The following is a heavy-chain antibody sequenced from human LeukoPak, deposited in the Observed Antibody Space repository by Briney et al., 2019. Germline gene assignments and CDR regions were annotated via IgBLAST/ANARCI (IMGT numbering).Heavy chain of an antibody. CDR2: INPSGGST. CDR3: ARGSTVTTPWWYFDL. CDR1: GYTFTSYY. V-gene: IGHV1-46*01. D-gene: IGHD4-17*01. J-gene: IGHJ2*01. Sequence: ASVKVSCKASGYTFTSYYMHWVRQAPGQGLEWMGIINPSGGSTSYAQKFQGRVTMTRDMSTSTVYMELSSLRSEDAAVYYCARGSTVTTPWWYFDLWGRGTLVTVSS.